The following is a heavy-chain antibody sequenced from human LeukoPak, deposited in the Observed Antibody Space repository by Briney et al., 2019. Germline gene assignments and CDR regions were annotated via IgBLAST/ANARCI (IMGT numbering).Heavy chain of an antibody. CDR3: ARGTHSSGYFDY. Sequence: SETLSLTCTVSGGSINSYYWSWIRQPPGKGLEWIGEINHSGSTNYNPSLKSRVTISVDTSKNQFSLKLSSVTAADTAVYYCARGTHSSGYFDYWGQGTLVTVSS. CDR2: INHSGST. J-gene: IGHJ4*02. D-gene: IGHD3-22*01. V-gene: IGHV4-34*01. CDR1: GGSINSYY.